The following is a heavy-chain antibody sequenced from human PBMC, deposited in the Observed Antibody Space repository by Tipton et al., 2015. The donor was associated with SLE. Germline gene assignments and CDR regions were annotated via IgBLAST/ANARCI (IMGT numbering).Heavy chain of an antibody. J-gene: IGHJ4*02. CDR2: ISSSSSTI. Sequence: SLRLSCAASGFTFSSYEMNWVRQAPGKGLEWVSYISSSSSTIYYADSVKGRFTISRDNAKNTLYLQMNSLRAEDTAVYYCAKDSVVGVVVVAASFDYWGQGTLVTVSS. D-gene: IGHD2-15*01. CDR1: GFTFSSYE. CDR3: AKDSVVGVVVVAASFDY. V-gene: IGHV3-48*03.